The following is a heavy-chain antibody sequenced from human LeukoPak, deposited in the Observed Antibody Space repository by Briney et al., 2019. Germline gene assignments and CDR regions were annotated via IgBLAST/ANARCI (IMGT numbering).Heavy chain of an antibody. J-gene: IGHJ4*02. D-gene: IGHD5-18*01. CDR3: ATGPHTALEY. Sequence: NPSETLSLTCTVSGGSINNYYWSWIRQPPGKGLEWIGYISYTGTTIYNPSLKTRVTISVDTSNQLSLKLSSVTAADMAMYYCATGPHTALEYWGQGTLVTVSS. V-gene: IGHV4-59*08. CDR1: GGSINNYY. CDR2: ISYTGTT.